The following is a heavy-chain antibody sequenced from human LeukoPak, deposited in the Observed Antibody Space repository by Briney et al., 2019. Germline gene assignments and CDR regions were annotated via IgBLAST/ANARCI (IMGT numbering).Heavy chain of an antibody. CDR2: ISRGRPTI. V-gene: IGHV3-48*02. CDR3: TRDPEALDN. CDR1: GFTFSSYS. Sequence: GGSLRLSCAASGFTFSSYSMNWVRQAPGKGLEWVSYISRGRPTIHYADSVKGRLTISRDNAKNSLYLQMNSLRDEDTAVYYCTRDPEALDNWGQGTLVTVSS. J-gene: IGHJ4*02.